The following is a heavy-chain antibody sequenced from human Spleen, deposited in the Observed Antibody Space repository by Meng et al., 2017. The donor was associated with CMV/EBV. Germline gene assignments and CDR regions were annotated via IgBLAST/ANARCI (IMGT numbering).Heavy chain of an antibody. CDR3: ARERRDGYNFDY. Sequence: TVSGGSSSSGGYYWSWIRRDPGKGLEWIGYICYSGGAYCGPSLRSRVAITVDTSKNQFSLKLSSVTAADTAVYYCARERRDGYNFDYWGQGTLVTVSS. CDR2: ICYSGGA. J-gene: IGHJ4*02. CDR1: GGSSSSGGYY. V-gene: IGHV4-31*03. D-gene: IGHD5-24*01.